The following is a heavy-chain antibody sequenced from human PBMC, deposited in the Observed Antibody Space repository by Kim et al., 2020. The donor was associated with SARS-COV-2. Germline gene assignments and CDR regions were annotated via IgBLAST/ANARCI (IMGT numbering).Heavy chain of an antibody. Sequence: GSVKVSCKASGYTFTSYGISWVRQAPGQGLEWMGWISAYNGNTNYAQKLQGRVTMTTDTSTSTAYMELRSLRSDDTAVYYCARVQLWGPAAAGRGYYYYYYMDVWGKGTTVTVSS. CDR1: GYTFTSYG. J-gene: IGHJ6*03. V-gene: IGHV1-18*01. CDR3: ARVQLWGPAAAGRGYYYYYYMDV. CDR2: ISAYNGNT. D-gene: IGHD6-13*01.